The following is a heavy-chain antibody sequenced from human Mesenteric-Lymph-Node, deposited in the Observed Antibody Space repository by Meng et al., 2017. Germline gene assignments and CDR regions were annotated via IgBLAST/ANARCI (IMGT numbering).Heavy chain of an antibody. Sequence: ASVKVSCKASGYTFTGYYMHWVRQAPGQGLEWMGWISGYNDDRNYVQKFQGRVTMTTDTSTSTAYMELRSLTSDDTAVYYCARDLVGSTMGDYWGQGTLVTVSS. CDR3: ARDLVGSTMGDY. CDR1: GYTFTGYY. V-gene: IGHV1-18*04. J-gene: IGHJ4*02. CDR2: ISGYNDDR. D-gene: IGHD1-26*01.